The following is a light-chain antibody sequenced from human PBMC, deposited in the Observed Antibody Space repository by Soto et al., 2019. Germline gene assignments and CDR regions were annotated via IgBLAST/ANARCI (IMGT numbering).Light chain of an antibody. CDR3: LKYTKDAPGT. CDR2: YAS. J-gene: IGKJ1*01. Sequence: DIHMTQSPSSLSASVGDRVTLTCRASQDISQYLAWYQQRPGKVPKLLIYYASTLQSGVPSRFSGSGSGTEFTLTISSLQPEDVATYYCLKYTKDAPGTFGQGTKVDIK. V-gene: IGKV1-27*01. CDR1: QDISQY.